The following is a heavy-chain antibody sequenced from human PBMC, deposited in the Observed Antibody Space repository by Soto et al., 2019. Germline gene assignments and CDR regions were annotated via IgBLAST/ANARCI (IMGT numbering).Heavy chain of an antibody. CDR3: ARDWSPASSSSSYYYYYGMDV. V-gene: IGHV1-18*01. J-gene: IGHJ6*02. D-gene: IGHD6-6*01. CDR1: GYTFTSYG. Sequence: ASVKVSCKASGYTFTSYGISWVRQAPGQGLEWMGWISAYNGNTNYAQKLQGRVTMTTDTSTSTAYMELRSLRSDDTAVYYCARDWSPASSSSSYYYYYGMDVCGQGTTVTVYS. CDR2: ISAYNGNT.